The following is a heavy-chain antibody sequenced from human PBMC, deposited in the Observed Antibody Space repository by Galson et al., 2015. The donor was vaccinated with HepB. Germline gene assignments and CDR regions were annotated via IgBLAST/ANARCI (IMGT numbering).Heavy chain of an antibody. D-gene: IGHD5-18*01. CDR3: ARGRGYSPFDY. Sequence: SLRLSCAASGFTFSSYAMQWVRQAPGKGLEWVSVIYSGGSTYYADSVKGRFTISRDNSKNTLYLQMNSLRAEDTAVYYCARGRGYSPFDYWGQGTLVTVSS. V-gene: IGHV3-53*01. CDR1: GFTFSSYA. CDR2: IYSGGST. J-gene: IGHJ4*02.